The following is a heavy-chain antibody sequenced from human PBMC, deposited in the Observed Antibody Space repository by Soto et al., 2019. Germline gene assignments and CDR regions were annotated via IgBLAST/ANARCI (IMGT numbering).Heavy chain of an antibody. CDR3: ARKGYYDSSGYYYRTYYYGMDV. CDR2: IIPIFGTA. Sequence: KVSCKASGGTFSSYAISWVRQAPGQGLEWMGGIIPIFGTANYAQKFQGRVTITADESTSTAYMELSSLRSEDTAVYYCARKGYYDSSGYYYRTYYYGMDVWGQGTTVTVSS. V-gene: IGHV1-69*01. CDR1: GGTFSSYA. D-gene: IGHD3-22*01. J-gene: IGHJ6*02.